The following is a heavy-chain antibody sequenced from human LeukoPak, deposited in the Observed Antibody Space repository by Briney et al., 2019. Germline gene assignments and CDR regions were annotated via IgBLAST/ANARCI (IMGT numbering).Heavy chain of an antibody. CDR1: GFTFSSYG. CDR3: ARGSTGWPYHLDY. D-gene: IGHD6-19*01. J-gene: IGHJ4*02. V-gene: IGHV3-30*02. Sequence: GGSLRLSCAASGFTFSSYGMHWVRQAPGKGLDWVAFIRYDGSIKQYSDSVKGQFTISRDNSQSSLYLEMNSLRAEDTAVYYCARGSTGWPYHLDYWGQGTLVTVSS. CDR2: IRYDGSIK.